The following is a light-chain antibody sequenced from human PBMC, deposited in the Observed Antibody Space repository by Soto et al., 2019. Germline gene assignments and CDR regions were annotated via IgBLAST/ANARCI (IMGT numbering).Light chain of an antibody. CDR3: QSYDSSLSGYD. CDR1: SSNIGAGYD. Sequence: QSVLTQPPSVSPAPGQRVTISCTGSSSNIGAGYDVHWYQQLPGTAPKLLIYGNSNRPSGVPDRFSGSKSGTSASLAITGLQAEDEADYNCQSYDSSLSGYDFGTGTKVTVL. J-gene: IGLJ1*01. CDR2: GNS. V-gene: IGLV1-40*01.